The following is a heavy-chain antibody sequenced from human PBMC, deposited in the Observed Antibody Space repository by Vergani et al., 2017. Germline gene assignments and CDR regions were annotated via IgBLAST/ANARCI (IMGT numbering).Heavy chain of an antibody. V-gene: IGHV1-46*03. CDR3: ARESGIAAAGTGTGFDP. D-gene: IGHD6-13*01. Sequence: QVQLVQSGAEVKKPGASVKVSCKASGYTFTSYYMHWVRQAPGQGLEWMGIINPSGGSTSYAQKFQGRVTMTRDTSTSTVYMELSSLRSEATAVYYGARESGIAAAGTGTGFDPWGQGTLVTVSS. J-gene: IGHJ5*02. CDR1: GYTFTSYY. CDR2: INPSGGST.